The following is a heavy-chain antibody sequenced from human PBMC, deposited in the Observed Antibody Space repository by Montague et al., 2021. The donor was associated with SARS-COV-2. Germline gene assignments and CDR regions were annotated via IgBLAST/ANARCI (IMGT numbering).Heavy chain of an antibody. Sequence: SETLSLTCAVYGGSFSGYYWSCISQPPGKGLVWIGEINHSGSTNYNTSRKSRVTITVDTTNNQFSPKLSSVTAADTAVYYCARRPHYYDSSGYYYPGPQRYYFDYWGQGTLVTVSS. D-gene: IGHD3-22*01. CDR3: ARRPHYYDSSGYYYPGPQRYYFDY. CDR2: INHSGST. J-gene: IGHJ4*02. V-gene: IGHV4-34*01. CDR1: GGSFSGYY.